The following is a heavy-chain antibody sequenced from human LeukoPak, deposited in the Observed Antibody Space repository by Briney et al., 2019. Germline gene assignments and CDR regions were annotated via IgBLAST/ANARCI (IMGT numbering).Heavy chain of an antibody. CDR2: IFHGGST. V-gene: IGHV4-4*02. Sequence: PSETLSLTCAVSGGSISSSNWWSWVRRPPGKGLEWIGEIFHGGSTNFNPSLKSRVTMSVDTSKNQFSLKLSSVTAADTAVYYCARLKPYYFDYWGQGTLVTVSS. CDR3: ARLKPYYFDY. CDR1: GGSISSSNW. J-gene: IGHJ4*02.